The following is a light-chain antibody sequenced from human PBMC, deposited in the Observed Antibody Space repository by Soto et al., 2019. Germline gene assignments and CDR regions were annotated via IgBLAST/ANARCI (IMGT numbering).Light chain of an antibody. J-gene: IGKJ1*01. Sequence: EIQMTQSPSTLSASVGDIVIITCRASQTISSWLAWYQQKPGKAPKLLIYKASTLKSGVPSRFSGSGSGTEFTLTISSLQPDDFATYYCQHYNSYSEEFGQGTKVDIK. CDR2: KAS. V-gene: IGKV1-5*03. CDR3: QHYNSYSEE. CDR1: QTISSW.